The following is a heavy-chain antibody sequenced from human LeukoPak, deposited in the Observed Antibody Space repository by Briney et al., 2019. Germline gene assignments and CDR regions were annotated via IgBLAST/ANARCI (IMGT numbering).Heavy chain of an antibody. J-gene: IGHJ2*01. D-gene: IGHD3-22*01. CDR1: GGSFSGYY. CDR3: AREVKDYYDSSGGDWYFDL. CDR2: IYYSGST. V-gene: IGHV4-59*01. Sequence: SETLSLTCAVYGGSFSGYYWSWIRQPPGKGLEWIGYIYYSGSTNYNPSLKSRVTISVDTSKNQFSLKLSSVTAADTAVYYCAREVKDYYDSSGGDWYFDLWGRGTLVTVSS.